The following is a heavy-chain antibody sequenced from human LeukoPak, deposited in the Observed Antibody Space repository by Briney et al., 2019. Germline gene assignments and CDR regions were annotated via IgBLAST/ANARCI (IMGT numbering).Heavy chain of an antibody. V-gene: IGHV4-39*01. D-gene: IGHD6-13*01. CDR3: ARRRAAAGPFDC. CDR1: GGSIGNSGYY. Sequence: SETLSLTCAVSGGSIGNSGYYWAWIRQPPGKGLEYIGNIHYSDSALYNPSLQSRATILVDTSKNQFSLELSSVTAADTAVYYCARRRAAAGPFDCWGQGTLVTVSS. J-gene: IGHJ4*02. CDR2: IHYSDSA.